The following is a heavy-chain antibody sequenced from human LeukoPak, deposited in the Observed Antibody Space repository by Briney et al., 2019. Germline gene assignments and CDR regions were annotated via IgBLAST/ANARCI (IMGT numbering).Heavy chain of an antibody. Sequence: TGGSLRLSCAASGFTFSSYAMTWVRQAPGKGLEWVSFISSSSSYIYYADSVKGRFTISRDNAKNSLYLQVNSLRAEDTAVYYCARDLRSSGYYAFDYWGQGTLVTVSS. J-gene: IGHJ4*02. CDR2: ISSSSSYI. CDR1: GFTFSSYA. D-gene: IGHD3-22*01. V-gene: IGHV3-21*01. CDR3: ARDLRSSGYYAFDY.